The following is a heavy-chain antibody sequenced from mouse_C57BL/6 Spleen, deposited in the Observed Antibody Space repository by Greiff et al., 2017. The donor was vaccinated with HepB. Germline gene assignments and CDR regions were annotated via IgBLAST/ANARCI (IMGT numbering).Heavy chain of an antibody. Sequence: DVHLVESGPGLVKPSQSLSLTCSVTGYSITSGYYWNWIRQFPGNKLEWMGYISYDGSNNYNPSLKNRISITRDTSKNQFFLKLNSVTTEDTATYYCARFPHFDYWGQGTTLTVSS. CDR2: ISYDGSN. CDR3: ARFPHFDY. J-gene: IGHJ2*01. V-gene: IGHV3-6*01. CDR1: GYSITSGYY.